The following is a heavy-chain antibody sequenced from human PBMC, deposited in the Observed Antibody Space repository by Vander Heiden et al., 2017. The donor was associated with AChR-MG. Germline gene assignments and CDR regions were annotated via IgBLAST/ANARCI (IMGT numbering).Heavy chain of an antibody. CDR2: IYSGGAT. Sequence: EVQLVESGGGLTQPGGSLRLSCAASGFIVSSNYMSWVRQAPGKGLEWVSVIYSGGATYYADSVKGRFTISRDNSKNTLYLQMNSLRAEDTAVYYCARGVGAIYYFDYWGQGALLTVSS. D-gene: IGHD1-26*01. V-gene: IGHV3-53*01. CDR3: ARGVGAIYYFDY. CDR1: GFIVSSNY. J-gene: IGHJ4*02.